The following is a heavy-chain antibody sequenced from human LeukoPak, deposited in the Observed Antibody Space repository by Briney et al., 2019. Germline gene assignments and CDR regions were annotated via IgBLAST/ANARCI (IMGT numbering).Heavy chain of an antibody. CDR3: ARGSGSQLTTTRYYYMDV. D-gene: IGHD3-3*01. J-gene: IGHJ6*03. CDR2: INPSGGST. V-gene: IGHV1-46*03. Sequence: ASVKVSCKASGYTFTSYYMHWVRQAPGQGLEWMGIINPSGGSTSYAQKFQGRVTMTRHTSTSTVYMELSSLRSEDTAVYYCARGSGSQLTTTRYYYMDVWGKGTTVTVSS. CDR1: GYTFTSYY.